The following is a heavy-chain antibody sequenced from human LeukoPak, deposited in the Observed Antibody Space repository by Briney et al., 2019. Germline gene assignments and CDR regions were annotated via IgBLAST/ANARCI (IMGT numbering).Heavy chain of an antibody. Sequence: GGSLRLSCTASGFTFSSYWMHWVRQAPGKGLVWVSRINSDGSSTSYADSVKGRFTISRDNAKNTLYLQMNSLRAEDTAVYYCAGWDYGDHLYFDYWGQGTLVTVSS. CDR2: INSDGSST. V-gene: IGHV3-74*01. CDR3: AGWDYGDHLYFDY. J-gene: IGHJ4*02. CDR1: GFTFSSYW. D-gene: IGHD4-17*01.